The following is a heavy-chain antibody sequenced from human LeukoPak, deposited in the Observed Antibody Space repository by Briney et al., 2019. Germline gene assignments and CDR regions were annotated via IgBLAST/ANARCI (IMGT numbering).Heavy chain of an antibody. CDR1: GGTFSSYA. V-gene: IGHV1-69*05. CDR2: IIPIFGTA. J-gene: IGHJ6*03. CDR3: ASSATADYYYYYMDV. D-gene: IGHD2-15*01. Sequence: GASVKVSCKASGGTFSSYAISWVRQAPGQGLEWMGGIIPIFGTANYAQKFQGRVTITTDESTSTAYMELCSLRSEDTAVYYCASSATADYYYYYMDVWGKGTTVTVSS.